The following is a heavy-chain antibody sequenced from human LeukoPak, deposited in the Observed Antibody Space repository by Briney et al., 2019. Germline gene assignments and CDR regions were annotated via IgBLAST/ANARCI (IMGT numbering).Heavy chain of an antibody. Sequence: GSLRLSCAASGFTFNTYSINWVRQAPGNGLEWVSTISSSGTHTYYADSVKGRFTISRDNANNSLFLQMNSLRAEDTGVYYCARVGNYYDPHLDYWGQGTLVTVSS. CDR1: GFTFNTYS. CDR2: ISSSGTHT. J-gene: IGHJ4*02. D-gene: IGHD3-3*01. CDR3: ARVGNYYDPHLDY. V-gene: IGHV3-21*01.